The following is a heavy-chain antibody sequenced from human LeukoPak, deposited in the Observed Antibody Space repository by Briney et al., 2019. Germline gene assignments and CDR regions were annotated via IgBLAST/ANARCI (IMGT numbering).Heavy chain of an antibody. J-gene: IGHJ4*02. D-gene: IGHD5-18*01. V-gene: IGHV4-34*01. Sequence: PSETLSLTCAVYGGSFSGYYWSWIRQPPGKGLEWIGEINHSGSTNYNPSLKSRVTISVDTSKNQFSLKLSSMTAADTAVYYCARGRAVYSYGPPKPYYFDYWGQGTLVTVSS. CDR1: GGSFSGYY. CDR3: ARGRAVYSYGPPKPYYFDY. CDR2: INHSGST.